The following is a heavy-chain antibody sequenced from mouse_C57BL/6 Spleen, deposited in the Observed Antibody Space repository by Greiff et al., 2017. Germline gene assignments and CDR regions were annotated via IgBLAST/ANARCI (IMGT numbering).Heavy chain of an antibody. J-gene: IGHJ4*01. CDR3: ARRSNLYAMDY. CDR2: IDPSDSYT. Sequence: VQLQQPGAELVRPGTSVKLSCKASGYTFTSYWMHWVKQRPGQGLEWIGVIDPSDSYTNYNQKFKGKATLTVDTSSSTAYMQLSSLTSEDSAVYYCARRSNLYAMDYWGQGTSVTVSS. V-gene: IGHV1-59*01. CDR1: GYTFTSYW. D-gene: IGHD2-5*01.